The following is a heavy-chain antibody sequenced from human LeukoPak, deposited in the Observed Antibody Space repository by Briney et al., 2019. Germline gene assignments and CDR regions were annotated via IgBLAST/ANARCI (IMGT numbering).Heavy chain of an antibody. CDR3: ARHLHGYSYGYFY. CDR1: GGSFSSYF. Sequence: SETLSLTCSVSGGSFSSYFWSWVRQPAGKGLEWIGRIYPSGNTNYNPSLKSRVTISVDTSKNQFSLKLSSVTAADTAVYYCARHLHGYSYGYFYWGQGTLVTVSS. V-gene: IGHV4-4*07. J-gene: IGHJ4*02. D-gene: IGHD5-18*01. CDR2: IYPSGNT.